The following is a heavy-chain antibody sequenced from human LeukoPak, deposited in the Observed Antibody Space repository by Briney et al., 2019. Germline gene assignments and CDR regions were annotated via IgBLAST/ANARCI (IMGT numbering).Heavy chain of an antibody. V-gene: IGHV5-51*01. J-gene: IGHJ6*02. D-gene: IGHD2-2*01. Sequence: GESLKISCKGSGYSFTSYWIGWVRKMPGKGLEWMGIIYPGDSDTRYSPSFQGQVTISADKSISTAYLQWSSLKASDTAMYYCARRTYCSSTSCRNYYGMDVWGQGTTVTVSS. CDR2: IYPGDSDT. CDR1: GYSFTSYW. CDR3: ARRTYCSSTSCRNYYGMDV.